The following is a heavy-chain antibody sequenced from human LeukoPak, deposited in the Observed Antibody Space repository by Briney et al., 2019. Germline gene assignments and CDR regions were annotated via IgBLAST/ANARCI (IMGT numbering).Heavy chain of an antibody. Sequence: GGSLRLSGAASGFTFSSYAMSWVRQAPGKGLEWVSAISGSDGSTYYADSVKGRFTISRDNSKNTLYLQMNSLRAEDTAVYYCAKVRAQLWSRDAFDIWGQGTMVTVSS. J-gene: IGHJ3*02. CDR1: GFTFSSYA. D-gene: IGHD5-18*01. CDR3: AKVRAQLWSRDAFDI. CDR2: ISGSDGST. V-gene: IGHV3-23*01.